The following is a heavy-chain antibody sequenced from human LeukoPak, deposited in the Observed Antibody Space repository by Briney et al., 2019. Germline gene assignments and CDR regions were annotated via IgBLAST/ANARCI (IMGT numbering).Heavy chain of an antibody. CDR1: GGSISSSSYY. V-gene: IGHV4-39*07. CDR2: IYYSGST. Sequence: SETLSLTCTVSGGSISSSSYYWGWIRQPPGKGLEWIGSIYYSGSTYYNPSLKSRVTISVDTSKNQFSLKLSSVTAADTAVYYCARDGASGMYYYDSSGYTRDAFDIWGQGTMVTVSS. J-gene: IGHJ3*02. CDR3: ARDGASGMYYYDSSGYTRDAFDI. D-gene: IGHD3-22*01.